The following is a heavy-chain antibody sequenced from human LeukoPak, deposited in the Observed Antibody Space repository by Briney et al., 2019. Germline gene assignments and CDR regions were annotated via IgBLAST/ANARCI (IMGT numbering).Heavy chain of an antibody. Sequence: SETLSLTCTVSGGSMTTHHWNWIRQTLGKELQWFGYVFDSGRNKENPSLKSRVTLSADTSKNQLSLRLSSVTAADTAVYYCTTIKRGNIFGYFDFWGQGILVTVSS. CDR3: TTIKRGNIFGYFDF. D-gene: IGHD5-18*01. CDR2: VFDSGRN. J-gene: IGHJ4*02. V-gene: IGHV4-59*11. CDR1: GGSMTTHH.